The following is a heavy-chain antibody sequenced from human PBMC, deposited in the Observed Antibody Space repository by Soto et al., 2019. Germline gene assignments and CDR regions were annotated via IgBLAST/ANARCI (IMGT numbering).Heavy chain of an antibody. CDR1: GFTFSSYW. CDR3: ARDVYYGGDCDF. V-gene: IGHV3-7*01. D-gene: IGHD2-21*02. J-gene: IGHJ4*02. Sequence: EVQLVESGGGLVQPGGSLRLSCAASGFTFSSYWMSWVRQAPGKGLEWVANMKEDGSEKYYLDSVKGRFTISRDNTRNSVYLQMTSLPAEDTAVYYCARDVYYGGDCDFWGQGVLVTVSS. CDR2: MKEDGSEK.